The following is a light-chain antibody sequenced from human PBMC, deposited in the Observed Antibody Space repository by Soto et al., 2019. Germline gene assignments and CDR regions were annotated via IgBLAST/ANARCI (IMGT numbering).Light chain of an antibody. V-gene: IGKV3-11*01. J-gene: IGKJ4*01. CDR3: QQRSNWPPST. Sequence: EIVLTQSPATLSLSPGERATLSCRASQSVSSYLAWYQQKPGQAPRLLIYDASNRATGIPARFSGSGSGTDFTLTISSREPEYFAVYYCQQRSNWPPSTFGGGTKVEIK. CDR1: QSVSSY. CDR2: DAS.